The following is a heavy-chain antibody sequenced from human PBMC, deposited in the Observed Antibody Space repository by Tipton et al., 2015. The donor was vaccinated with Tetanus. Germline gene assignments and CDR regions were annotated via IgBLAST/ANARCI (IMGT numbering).Heavy chain of an antibody. CDR2: IYYNGNM. CDR1: RGSINSGTFY. Sequence: LRLSCTVSRGSINSGTFYWDWIRQPPGKGLEWIGNIYYNGNMLENPSLKGRVTLSLDKSKNHFSLNLTSVTAADTAVYYCARTADNWFDPWGQGILVTVSS. CDR3: ARTADNWFDP. D-gene: IGHD2-21*02. J-gene: IGHJ5*02. V-gene: IGHV4-39*01.